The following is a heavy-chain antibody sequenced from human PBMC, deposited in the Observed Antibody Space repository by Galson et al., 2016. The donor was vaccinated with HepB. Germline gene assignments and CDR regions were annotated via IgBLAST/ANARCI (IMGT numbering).Heavy chain of an antibody. CDR1: GFTVSDNH. D-gene: IGHD4-23*01. V-gene: IGHV3-53*01. CDR2: IFGRGNT. J-gene: IGHJ6*02. Sequence: SLRLSCAAAGFTVSDNHVTWLRQAPGKGLECVSVIFGRGNTYYADSVEGRFTISRDNARNTVYLQMNSLRTEDTAVYYCAGYGGNSVWGQGITVGVSS. CDR3: AGYGGNSV.